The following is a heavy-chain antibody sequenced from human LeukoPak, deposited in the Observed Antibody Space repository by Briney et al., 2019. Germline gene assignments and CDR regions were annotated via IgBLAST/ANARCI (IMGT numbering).Heavy chain of an antibody. CDR1: GFIFSNNW. V-gene: IGHV3-7*01. D-gene: IGHD3-10*01. CDR2: IKGDGSET. Sequence: TGGSLRLSCAGSGFIFSNNWMSWVRQAPGKGLEWVANIKGDGSETYYVDSVKGRFTISRDNAKNSLYLQMNSLRAEDTAVYYCARGDYYLWGQGTLVTVSS. J-gene: IGHJ5*02. CDR3: ARGDYYL.